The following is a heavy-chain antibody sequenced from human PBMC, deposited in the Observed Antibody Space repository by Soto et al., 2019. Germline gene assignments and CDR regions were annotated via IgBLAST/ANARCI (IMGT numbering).Heavy chain of an antibody. V-gene: IGHV6-1*01. CDR3: ARDKARGSWVGGDYDYYYGMDV. Sequence: KQSQTLSLTCAISGDSVSSNSAAWNWIRQSPSRGLEWLGRTYYRSKWYNDYAVSVKSRITINPDTSKNQFSLQLNSVTPEDTAVYYCARDKARGSWVGGDYDYYYGMDVWGQGTTVTVSS. D-gene: IGHD2-21*02. J-gene: IGHJ6*02. CDR2: TYYRSKWYN. CDR1: GDSVSSNSAA.